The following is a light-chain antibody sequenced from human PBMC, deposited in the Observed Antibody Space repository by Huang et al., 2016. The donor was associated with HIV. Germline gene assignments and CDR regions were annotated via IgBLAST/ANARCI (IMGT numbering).Light chain of an antibody. V-gene: IGKV1-33*01. CDR3: QHYDNLPPT. CDR2: DAY. CDR1: QDISDY. J-gene: IGKJ4*01. Sequence: DIQMTQSPSSLSACVGDRVTITCQASQDISDYLNGYQQKPGKAPKLLIFDAYNLVTGVPSRFSGSGSGTDFTFTISSLQPDDIATYYCQHYDNLPPTFGGGTKVEIK.